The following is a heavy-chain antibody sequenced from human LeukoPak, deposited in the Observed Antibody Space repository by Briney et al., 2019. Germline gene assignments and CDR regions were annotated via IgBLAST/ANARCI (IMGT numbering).Heavy chain of an antibody. J-gene: IGHJ1*01. CDR1: GGSISNFY. CDR3: ARPPQH. CDR2: IYYSGST. V-gene: IGHV4-59*08. Sequence: SETLSLTCTVSGGSISNFYWSWIRQPPGKGLEWIGYIYYSGSTNYNPSLKSRVTISVDTSKNQFSLKLSSVTAADTAVYYCARPPQHWGQGTLVTVSS.